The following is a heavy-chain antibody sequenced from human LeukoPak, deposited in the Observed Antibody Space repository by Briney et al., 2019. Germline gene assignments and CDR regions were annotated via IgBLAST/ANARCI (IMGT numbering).Heavy chain of an antibody. J-gene: IGHJ5*02. D-gene: IGHD5-24*01. CDR3: ARVVMATQWGWFDP. CDR1: GFTFSSYS. V-gene: IGHV3-21*01. Sequence: GGSLRLSCAASGFTFSSYSMNWVRQAPGKGLEWVSSISSSSSYIYYADSVKGRFTISRDNAKNSLYLQMNSLRAEDTAVYYCARVVMATQWGWFDPWGQGTLVTVSS. CDR2: ISSSSSYI.